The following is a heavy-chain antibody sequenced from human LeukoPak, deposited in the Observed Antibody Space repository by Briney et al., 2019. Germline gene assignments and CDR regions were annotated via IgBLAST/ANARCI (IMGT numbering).Heavy chain of an antibody. CDR3: ARVTGYMIEDYFDY. Sequence: SETLSLTCAVYGGSFSGYYWSWIRQPPGKGLEWIGYIYYSGGTNYNPSLKSRVTISVKTSKNQFSLKLSSVTAADTAVYYCARVTGYMIEDYFDYGGQGPLVTVSP. J-gene: IGHJ4*02. D-gene: IGHD3-22*01. CDR2: IYYSGGT. V-gene: IGHV4-59*01. CDR1: GGSFSGYY.